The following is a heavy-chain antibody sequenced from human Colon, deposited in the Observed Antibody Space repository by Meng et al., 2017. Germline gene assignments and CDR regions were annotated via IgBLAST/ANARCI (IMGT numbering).Heavy chain of an antibody. CDR2: ISVGGSII. Sequence: QMQRVEAGGDLVKPGGSLRLSCVASGFRFSDDHMAWIRQAPGKGLEWISYISVGGSIIYYADSVKGRFTISRDDAKNSVYLQMNSLRAEDTAVYYCARDGSHRRFDSWGQGTLVTVSS. V-gene: IGHV3-11*01. CDR3: ARDGSHRRFDS. D-gene: IGHD1-26*01. J-gene: IGHJ5*01. CDR1: GFRFSDDH.